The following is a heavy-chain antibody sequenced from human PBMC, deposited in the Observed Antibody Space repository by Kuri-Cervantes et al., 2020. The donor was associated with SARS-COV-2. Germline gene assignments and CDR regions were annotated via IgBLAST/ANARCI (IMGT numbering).Heavy chain of an antibody. CDR2: ISSSSSTI. Sequence: GESLKISCAASGFTFSSYSMNWVRQAPGKGLEWVSYISSSSSTIYYADSVKGRFTISRDNAKNSLYLQMNSLRDEDTAVYYCARGDTIFGVVLYYYYMDVWGKGTTVTVSS. J-gene: IGHJ6*03. V-gene: IGHV3-48*02. D-gene: IGHD3-3*01. CDR3: ARGDTIFGVVLYYYYMDV. CDR1: GFTFSSYS.